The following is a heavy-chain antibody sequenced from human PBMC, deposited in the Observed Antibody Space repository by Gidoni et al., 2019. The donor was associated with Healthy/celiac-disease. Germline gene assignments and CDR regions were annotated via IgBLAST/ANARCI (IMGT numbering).Heavy chain of an antibody. J-gene: IGHJ5*02. CDR3: ARDGVYYDFWSCYGPSWRSFNWFDP. CDR2: LWSDGSIT. V-gene: IGHV3-33*01. Sequence: QVQLVESGGGVVQPGRALRLACAASGLTFRSYGRHWFRQAPGKGLEWVAVLWSDGSITYYADSVTGRFTISRDNSKNTLYLQMNSLRVEDTAVYDCARDGVYYDFWSCYGPSWRSFNWFDPWGQGTLVTVSS. CDR1: GLTFRSYG. D-gene: IGHD3-3*01.